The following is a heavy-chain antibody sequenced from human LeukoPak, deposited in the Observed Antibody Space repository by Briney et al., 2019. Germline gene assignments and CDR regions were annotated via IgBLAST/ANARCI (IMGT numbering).Heavy chain of an antibody. J-gene: IGHJ4*02. CDR3: ARDPDYYDSSGYLGH. Sequence: PGGSLRLSFAASGFTFSSYNMNWVRQAPGKGLEWVSSISSSSNYIYYADSVKGRFTVSRDNAKNSLYLQMNSLRAEDTAVYYCARDPDYYDSSGYLGHWGQGTLVTVSS. CDR1: GFTFSSYN. D-gene: IGHD3-22*01. CDR2: ISSSSNYI. V-gene: IGHV3-21*01.